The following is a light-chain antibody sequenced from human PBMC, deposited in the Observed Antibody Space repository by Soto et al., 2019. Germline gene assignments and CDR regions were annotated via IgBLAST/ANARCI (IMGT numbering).Light chain of an antibody. CDR2: EGS. CDR3: CSYAGSSTLNYV. CDR1: SSDVGSYNL. Sequence: QSALTQPASVSGSPGQSITISCTGTSSDVGSYNLVSWYQQHPGKAPKLMIYEGSKRPSGVSNRFSGSKPGNTASLTISGLQAEDEADYYCCSYAGSSTLNYVFGTGTRSPA. V-gene: IGLV2-23*01. J-gene: IGLJ1*01.